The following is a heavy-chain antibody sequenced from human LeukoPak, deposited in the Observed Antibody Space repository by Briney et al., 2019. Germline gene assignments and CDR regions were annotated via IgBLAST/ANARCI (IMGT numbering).Heavy chain of an antibody. D-gene: IGHD3-10*01. CDR1: GFTFSSYA. Sequence: GGSLRPSCAASGFTFSSYAMSWVRQAPGKGLEWVSAISGSGGSTYYADSVKGRFTISRDNSKNTLYLQMNSLRAEDTAVYYCAKDEVGVYYYYYYGMDVWGQGTTVTVSS. CDR3: AKDEVGVYYYYYYGMDV. J-gene: IGHJ6*02. V-gene: IGHV3-23*01. CDR2: ISGSGGST.